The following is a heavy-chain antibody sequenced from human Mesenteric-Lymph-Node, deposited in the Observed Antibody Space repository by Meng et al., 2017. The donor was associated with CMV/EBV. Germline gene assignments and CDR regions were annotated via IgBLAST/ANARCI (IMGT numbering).Heavy chain of an antibody. CDR2: INVGSNYI. D-gene: IGHD3-10*01. CDR1: GFTFTTYT. CDR3: AKDPSGSYTGY. Sequence: GGSLRLSCAASGFTFTTYTMNWVRQAPGKGLEWVSSINVGSNYISYADSVKGRFTISRDNSKNTLYLQMNSLRAEDTAVYYCAKDPSGSYTGYWGQGTLVTVSS. V-gene: IGHV3-21*04. J-gene: IGHJ4*02.